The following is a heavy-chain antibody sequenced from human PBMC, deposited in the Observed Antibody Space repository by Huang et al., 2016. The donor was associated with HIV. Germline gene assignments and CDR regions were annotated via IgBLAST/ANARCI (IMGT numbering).Heavy chain of an antibody. CDR3: ARARLLLPFDY. V-gene: IGHV4-34*02. CDR2: INYSGNT. J-gene: IGHJ4*02. CDR1: GGPFNGFS. D-gene: IGHD2-15*01. Sequence: QVLLQQWGAGVVKPSETLSLTWGVSGGPFNGFSWSWIRPAPGKGRQWIGEINYSGNTNYSPFLRSRVTMSVDTAKRQFSLSLQSGTAADTAVYYCARARLLLPFDYWGQGALVAVSS.